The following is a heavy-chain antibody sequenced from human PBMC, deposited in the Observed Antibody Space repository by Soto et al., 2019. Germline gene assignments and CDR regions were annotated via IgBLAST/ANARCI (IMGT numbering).Heavy chain of an antibody. CDR3: ARAPMVRGVPVDFGY. Sequence: QVQLQQWGTRLLKPSETLSLTCAVFGESFSGHYWSWIRQTPGKGLEWIGEIEHAGSTNYNPPLKSRVRMSADTTRKQFSLRLNSVIAADTAVYYCARAPMVRGVPVDFGYWGQGTLVTVSS. J-gene: IGHJ4*02. V-gene: IGHV4-34*02. CDR2: IEHAGST. CDR1: GESFSGHY. D-gene: IGHD3-10*01.